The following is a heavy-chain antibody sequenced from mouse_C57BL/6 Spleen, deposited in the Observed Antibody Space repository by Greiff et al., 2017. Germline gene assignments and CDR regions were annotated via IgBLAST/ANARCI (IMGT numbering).Heavy chain of an antibody. CDR2: INPNNGGT. D-gene: IGHD1-1*01. CDR3: AREGYYGSSLWYFDV. CDR1: GYTFTDYY. V-gene: IGHV1-26*01. Sequence: VQLQQSGPELVKPGASVKISCKASGYTFTDYYMNWVKQSHGKSLEWIGDINPNNGGTSYNQKFKGKATLTVDKSSSTAYMELRSLTSEDSAVXYCAREGYYGSSLWYFDVWGTGTTVTVSS. J-gene: IGHJ1*03.